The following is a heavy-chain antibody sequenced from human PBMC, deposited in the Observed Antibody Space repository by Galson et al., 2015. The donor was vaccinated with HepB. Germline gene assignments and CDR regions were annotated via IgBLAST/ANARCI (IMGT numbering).Heavy chain of an antibody. J-gene: IGHJ4*02. CDR2: IIPIFGTA. CDR3: ASLLSSWYHRTPFDY. CDR1: GGTFSSYA. D-gene: IGHD6-13*01. V-gene: IGHV1-69*13. Sequence: SVKVSCKASGGTFSSYAISWVRQAPGQGLEWMGGIIPIFGTANYAQKFQGRVTITADESTSTAYMELSSLRSEDTAVYYCASLLSSWYHRTPFDYWGQGTLVTVSS.